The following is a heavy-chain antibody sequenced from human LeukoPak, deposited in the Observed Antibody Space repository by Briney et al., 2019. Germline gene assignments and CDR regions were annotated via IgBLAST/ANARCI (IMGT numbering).Heavy chain of an antibody. V-gene: IGHV1-2*02. CDR1: GYIFNNYY. Sequence: GASVKVSCKADGYIFNNYYIHWVRQAPGQGLEWMGWINPNSGGTKYGQKFQGRVTLTSDTSISTAFMEVTSLTSDDTALYYCARDLEHLTGWYYYWGQGTLVTVSS. J-gene: IGHJ4*02. D-gene: IGHD6-19*01. CDR3: ARDLEHLTGWYYY. CDR2: INPNSGGT.